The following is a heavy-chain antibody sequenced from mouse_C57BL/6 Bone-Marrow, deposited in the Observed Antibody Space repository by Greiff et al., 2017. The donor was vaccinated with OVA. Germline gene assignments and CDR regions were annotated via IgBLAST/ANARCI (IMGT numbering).Heavy chain of an antibody. V-gene: IGHV1-69*01. J-gene: IGHJ3*01. CDR3: ARSGYSNHGGFAY. CDR2: IDPSDSYT. Sequence: QVQLQQPGAELVMPGASVKLSCKASGYTFTSYWMHWVKQRPGQGLEWIGEIDPSDSYTNYNQKFKGKATLTVDKSSSTAYMQLSSLTSEDSAVYYCARSGYSNHGGFAYWGQGTLVTVSA. CDR1: GYTFTSYW. D-gene: IGHD2-5*01.